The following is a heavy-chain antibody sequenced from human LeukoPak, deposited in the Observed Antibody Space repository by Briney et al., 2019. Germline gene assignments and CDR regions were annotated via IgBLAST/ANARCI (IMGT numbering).Heavy chain of an antibody. D-gene: IGHD2-15*01. Sequence: GGSLRLSCAASEFTFSSYSMNWVRQAPGKGLEWVSSISSSSSHIYYADSVKGRFTISRDNSKNTLYLQMNSLRAEDTAVYYCAKVPGYCSGGSCPKPHAFDIWGQGTMVTVSS. CDR3: AKVPGYCSGGSCPKPHAFDI. CDR1: EFTFSSYS. V-gene: IGHV3-21*01. CDR2: ISSSSSHI. J-gene: IGHJ3*02.